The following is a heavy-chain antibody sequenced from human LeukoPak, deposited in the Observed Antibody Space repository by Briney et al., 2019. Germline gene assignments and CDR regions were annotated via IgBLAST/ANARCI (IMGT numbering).Heavy chain of an antibody. V-gene: IGHV1-69*13. CDR2: IIPIFGTA. CDR1: GYSFTGYG. J-gene: IGHJ4*02. Sequence: SVKVSCKASGYSFTGYGISWVRQAPGQGLEWMGGIIPIFGTANYAQKFQGRVTITADESTSTAYMELSSLRSEDTAVYYCARGDGYTIDYWGQGTLVTVSS. CDR3: ARGDGYTIDY. D-gene: IGHD5-24*01.